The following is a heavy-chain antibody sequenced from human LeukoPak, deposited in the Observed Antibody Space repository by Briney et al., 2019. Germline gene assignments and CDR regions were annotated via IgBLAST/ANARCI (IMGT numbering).Heavy chain of an antibody. D-gene: IGHD4-17*01. J-gene: IGHJ6*02. CDR1: GFTFSSYA. CDR3: ARDRRYGDYPTSKYYYYGMDV. CDR2: ISSNGGST. V-gene: IGHV3-64*04. Sequence: LPGGSLRLSCSASGFTFSSYAMHWVRQAPGKGLEYVSAISSNGGSTYYADSVKGRFTISRDNSKNTLYLQMNSLRVEDTAVYYCARDRRYGDYPTSKYYYYGMDVWGQGTTVTVSS.